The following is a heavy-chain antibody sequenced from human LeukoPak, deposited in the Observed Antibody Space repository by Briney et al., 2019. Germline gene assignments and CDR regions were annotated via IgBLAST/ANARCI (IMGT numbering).Heavy chain of an antibody. CDR2: ISAYNSNT. CDR3: AREVGRGFDY. Sequence: ASVKVSCKASGYTFTSYGINWVRQAPGQGLEWMGWISAYNSNTHYAQKLQGRVTMTTDTSTSTAYTEVRSLRSDDTAVYCAREVGRGFDYWGQGTLVTVSS. D-gene: IGHD1-26*01. J-gene: IGHJ4*02. V-gene: IGHV1-18*01. CDR1: GYTFTSYG.